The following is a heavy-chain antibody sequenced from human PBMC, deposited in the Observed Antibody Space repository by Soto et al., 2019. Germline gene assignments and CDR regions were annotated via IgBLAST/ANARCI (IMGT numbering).Heavy chain of an antibody. D-gene: IGHD2-8*01. Sequence: GASVKVSCKASGFTFTSSAVQWVRQARGQRLEWIGWIVVGSGNTGYAQKFQGRVTMTRNTSISTAYMELSSLGSEDTAVYYCARGPHPYFNDYWGQGTLVTVSS. V-gene: IGHV1-58*01. CDR1: GFTFTSSA. CDR2: IVVGSGNT. CDR3: ARGPHPYFNDY. J-gene: IGHJ4*02.